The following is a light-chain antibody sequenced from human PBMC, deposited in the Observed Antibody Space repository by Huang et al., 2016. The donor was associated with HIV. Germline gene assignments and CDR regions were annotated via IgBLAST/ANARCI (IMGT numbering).Light chain of an antibody. CDR3: LQYDRSPLT. J-gene: IGKJ4*01. V-gene: IGKV3-20*01. Sequence: EVLLTQSPGTLSLSPGERDTLSCRASQSLRDTSLAWYQQRPGQAPRLLIYGASSRATGIPDRFSGSGSGTDFTLTINRLEPQDFAVYFCLQYDRSPLTFGGGTKVEL. CDR2: GAS. CDR1: QSLRDTS.